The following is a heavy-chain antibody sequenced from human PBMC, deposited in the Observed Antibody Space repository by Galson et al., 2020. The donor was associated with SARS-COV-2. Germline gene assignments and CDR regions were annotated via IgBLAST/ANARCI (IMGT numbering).Heavy chain of an antibody. V-gene: IGHV3-33*01. CDR2: IWYDGSNK. CDR1: GFTFSSYG. CDR3: ARARGEPCYYYGMDV. D-gene: IGHD3-16*01. Sequence: GGSLRLSCAASGFTFSSYGMHWVRQAPGKGLEWVAVIWYDGSNKYYADSVKGRFTISRDNSKNTLYLQMNSLRAEDTAVYYCARARGEPCYYYGMDVWGQGTTVTVSS. J-gene: IGHJ6*02.